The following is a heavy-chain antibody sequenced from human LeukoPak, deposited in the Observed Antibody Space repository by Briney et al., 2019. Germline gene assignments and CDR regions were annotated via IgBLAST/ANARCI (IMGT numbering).Heavy chain of an antibody. CDR3: ARDVDTAMWFDP. J-gene: IGHJ5*02. CDR2: IGGSGETT. D-gene: IGHD5-18*01. V-gene: IGHV3-23*01. CDR1: GFTFSTYG. Sequence: GGSLRLSCAASGFTFSTYGMSWVRQAPGKGLEWVAIIGGSGETTIYGDSVKGRLTISRDNSKNTVYLQMNSLGAEDTAVYYCARDVDTAMWFDPWGQGTLVTVSS.